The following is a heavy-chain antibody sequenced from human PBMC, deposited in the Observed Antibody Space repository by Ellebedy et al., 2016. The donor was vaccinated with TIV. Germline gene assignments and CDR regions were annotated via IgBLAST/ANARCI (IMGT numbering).Heavy chain of an antibody. CDR3: ARAIGAGDGK. V-gene: IGHV3-7*01. CDR1: GFTFSNYW. J-gene: IGHJ4*02. D-gene: IGHD2-15*01. CDR2: IKQDGSEI. Sequence: GGSLRLXXAASGFTFSNYWMSWVRQAPGKGLEWVANIKQDGSEIYYVDSVKGRFTISRDNAKNSLYLQMNSLRAEDTAVYYCARAIGAGDGKWGQGALVTVSS.